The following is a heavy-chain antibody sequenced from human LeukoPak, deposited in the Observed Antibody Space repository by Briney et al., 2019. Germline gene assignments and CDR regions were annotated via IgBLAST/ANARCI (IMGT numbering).Heavy chain of an antibody. CDR1: GFTFRNYW. Sequence: GGSLRLSCAASGFTFRNYWMHWVRQAPGKGLVWVSRINPDGSNTNYADSVMGRFTISRDNAKNTLCLQMNGLRADDTAVYYCARENWYLDRWGRGTLVTVSS. CDR2: INPDGSNT. V-gene: IGHV3-74*01. J-gene: IGHJ2*01. CDR3: ARENWYLDR.